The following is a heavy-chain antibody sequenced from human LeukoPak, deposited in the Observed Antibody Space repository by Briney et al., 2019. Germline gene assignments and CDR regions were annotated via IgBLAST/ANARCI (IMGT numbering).Heavy chain of an antibody. CDR1: GGSISSYY. V-gene: IGHV4-4*07. CDR2: IYTSGST. CDR3: ASGPYCSGGSCLDGYYYYGMDV. J-gene: IGHJ6*02. Sequence: PSETLSLTCTVSGGSISSYYGSWIRQPAGKGLEWIGRIYTSGSTNYNPSLKSRVTMSVDTSKNQFSLKLSSVTAADTAVYYCASGPYCSGGSCLDGYYYYGMDVWGQGTTVTVSS. D-gene: IGHD2-15*01.